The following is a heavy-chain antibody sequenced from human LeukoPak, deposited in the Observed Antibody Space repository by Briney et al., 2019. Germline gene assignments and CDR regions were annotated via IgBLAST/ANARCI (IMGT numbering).Heavy chain of an antibody. CDR3: ATNALLVPSTFDS. CDR2: VSDRGGT. V-gene: IGHV4-59*12. CDR1: GSSISDSY. D-gene: IGHD6-6*01. J-gene: IGHJ4*02. Sequence: SETLSLTCSVSGSSISDSYWSWIRQPPGKQMEWIGFVSDRGGTTYNPSLRSRVNISLDTSQNQFSLKVASVTAADTAVYYCATNALLVPSTFDSWGRGTLVIVSS.